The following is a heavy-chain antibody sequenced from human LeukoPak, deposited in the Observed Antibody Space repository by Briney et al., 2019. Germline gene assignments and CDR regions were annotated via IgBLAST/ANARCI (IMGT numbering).Heavy chain of an antibody. CDR3: AKDIYCSSTSCHGFDY. CDR1: GFTFSSYG. J-gene: IGHJ4*02. D-gene: IGHD2-2*01. Sequence: GGSLRLSCAASGFTFSSYGMHWVRQAPGKGLEWVAFIRYDGSNKYYADSVKGRFTISRDNSKNTLYLQMNSLRAEDTAVYYCAKDIYCSSTSCHGFDYWGQGTLVTVSS. CDR2: IRYDGSNK. V-gene: IGHV3-30*02.